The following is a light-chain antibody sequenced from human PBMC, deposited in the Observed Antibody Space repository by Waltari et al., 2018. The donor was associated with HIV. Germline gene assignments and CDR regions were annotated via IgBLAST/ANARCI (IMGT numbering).Light chain of an antibody. V-gene: IGKV3-15*01. J-gene: IGKJ4*01. CDR3: QQYNNWPPLT. Sequence: EIVMTQSPATLSVSPGERATLSCRASQSVSSNLAWYQQKPGQAPRLLIYGASTRATGIPARFSGSGSGTEFTLTISSLQSEDFVVYYCQQYNNWPPLTVGGGTKVEIK. CDR1: QSVSSN. CDR2: GAS.